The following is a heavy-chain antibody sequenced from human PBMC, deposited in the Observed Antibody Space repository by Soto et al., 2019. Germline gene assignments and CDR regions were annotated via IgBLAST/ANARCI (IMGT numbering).Heavy chain of an antibody. Sequence: QVLLVQSGAEVKKPGSSVNVSCKTSGDTFGSYAISWVRQAPGQGLEWMGGIIPFIRASNYAQKFQGRVPFTADESTTTVHMDLSSLRFEDTAVYYFARNLRYFGSGSFFRGMDVWGQGTTVTVSS. CDR1: GDTFGSYA. J-gene: IGHJ6*02. V-gene: IGHV1-69*01. CDR2: IIPFIRAS. D-gene: IGHD3-10*01. CDR3: ARNLRYFGSGSFFRGMDV.